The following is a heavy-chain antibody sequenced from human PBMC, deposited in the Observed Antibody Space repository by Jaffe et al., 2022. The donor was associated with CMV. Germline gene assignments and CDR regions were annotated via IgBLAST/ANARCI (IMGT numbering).Heavy chain of an antibody. CDR1: GGSFSGYY. V-gene: IGHV4-34*01. J-gene: IGHJ4*02. CDR2: INHSGST. CDR3: ARGTIFGH. D-gene: IGHD3-3*01. Sequence: QVQLQQWGAGLLKPSETLSLTCAVYGGSFSGYYWSWIRQPPGKGLEWIGEINHSGSTNYNPSLKSRVTISVDTSKNQFSLKLSSVTAADTAVYYCARGTIFGHWGQGTLVTVSS.